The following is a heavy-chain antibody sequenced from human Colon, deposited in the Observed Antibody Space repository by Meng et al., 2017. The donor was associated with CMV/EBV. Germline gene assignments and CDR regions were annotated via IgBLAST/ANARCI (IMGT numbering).Heavy chain of an antibody. CDR1: SISSRDYY. Sequence: SISSRDYYWSWIRQSPEKGLEWIGYIYYSGSTYFNPSLDSRLAISVDTSKSQFSLQLSSVTAADTAVYYCARTPGHHDSSGFYYYFDYWGPGTLVTVSS. D-gene: IGHD3-22*01. J-gene: IGHJ4*02. V-gene: IGHV4-30-4*01. CDR2: IYYSGST. CDR3: ARTPGHHDSSGFYYYFDY.